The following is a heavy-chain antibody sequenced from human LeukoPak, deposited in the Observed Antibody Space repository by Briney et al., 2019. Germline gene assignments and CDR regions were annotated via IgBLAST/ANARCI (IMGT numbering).Heavy chain of an antibody. Sequence: SETLSLTCTVSGGSISSYYWSWIRQPPGKGLEWIGYIYYSGSTNYNPSLKSRVTISVDTSKNQFSLKLSSVTAADTAVYHCASSIAARPDYYFDYWGQGALVTVSS. CDR1: GGSISSYY. J-gene: IGHJ4*02. D-gene: IGHD6-6*01. V-gene: IGHV4-59*01. CDR2: IYYSGST. CDR3: ASSIAARPDYYFDY.